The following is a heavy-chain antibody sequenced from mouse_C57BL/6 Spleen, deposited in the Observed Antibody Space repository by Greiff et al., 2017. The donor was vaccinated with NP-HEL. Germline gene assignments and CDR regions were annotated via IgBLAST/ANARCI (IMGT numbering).Heavy chain of an antibody. V-gene: IGHV1-82*01. Sequence: VKLQQSGPELVKPGASVKISCKASGYAFSSSWMNWVKQRPGKGLEWIGRIYPGDGDTNYNGKFKGKATLTADKSSSTAYMQLSSLTSEDSAVYFCARELFDYWGQGTTLTVSS. CDR1: GYAFSSSW. CDR2: IYPGDGDT. CDR3: ARELFDY. J-gene: IGHJ2*01. D-gene: IGHD1-1*01.